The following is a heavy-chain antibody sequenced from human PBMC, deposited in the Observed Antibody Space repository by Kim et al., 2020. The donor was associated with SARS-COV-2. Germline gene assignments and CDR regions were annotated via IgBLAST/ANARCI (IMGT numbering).Heavy chain of an antibody. CDR3: ASRIGRSSSWSYFAY. D-gene: IGHD6-13*01. J-gene: IGHJ4*02. CDR2: ISSSGSTI. CDR1: GFTFSDYY. Sequence: GGSLRLSCAASGFTFSDYYMSWIRQAPGKGLEWVSYISSSGSTIYYTDSVKGRFTTSRDNSKNSLYLQMNSLRAEDTAVYYCASRIGRSSSWSYFAYWGQRVLVSASS. V-gene: IGHV3-11*01.